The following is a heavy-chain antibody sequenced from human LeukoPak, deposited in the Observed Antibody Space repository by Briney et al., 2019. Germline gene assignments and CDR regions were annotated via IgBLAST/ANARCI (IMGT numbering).Heavy chain of an antibody. Sequence: ASVNVSCKTSGYTFTGYYLHWVRQAPGQGLEWMGRIDLDSGGTHYAQKFQVRVTVTRDTSITTVYMELSGLTSDDTAVYYCARVPGPYAASRFDYWGQGTLVTVSS. D-gene: IGHD2-2*01. CDR3: ARVPGPYAASRFDY. V-gene: IGHV1-2*02. J-gene: IGHJ4*02. CDR2: IDLDSGGT. CDR1: GYTFTGYY.